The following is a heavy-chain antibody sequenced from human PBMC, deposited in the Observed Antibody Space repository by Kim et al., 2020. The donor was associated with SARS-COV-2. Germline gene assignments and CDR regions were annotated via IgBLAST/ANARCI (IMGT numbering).Heavy chain of an antibody. D-gene: IGHD3-9*01. J-gene: IGHJ4*01. V-gene: IGHV3-23*01. Sequence: GGSLRLSCAASGFTFTTYAISWVRQAPGKGLEWVSTLTAAGTMTYYADSVKGRFTISRDTSKSTLYLQMTRLRADDTAIYYCAKTRATVLTGYYYYFDY. CDR1: GFTFTTYA. CDR3: AKTRATVLTGYYYYFDY. CDR2: LTAAGTMT.